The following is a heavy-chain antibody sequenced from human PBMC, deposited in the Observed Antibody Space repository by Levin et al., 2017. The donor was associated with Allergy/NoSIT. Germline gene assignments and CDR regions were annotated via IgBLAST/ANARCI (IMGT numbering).Heavy chain of an antibody. J-gene: IGHJ3*02. CDR2: IYPGDSDT. CDR3: ARPAAAPYYYDSSRDGAFDI. CDR1: GYSFTSYW. D-gene: IGHD3-22*01. Sequence: KVSCKGSGYSFTSYWIGWVRQMPGKGLEWMGIIYPGDSDTRYSPSFQGQVTISADKSISTAYLQWSSLKASDTAMYYCARPAAAPYYYDSSRDGAFDIWGQGTMVTVSS. V-gene: IGHV5-51*01.